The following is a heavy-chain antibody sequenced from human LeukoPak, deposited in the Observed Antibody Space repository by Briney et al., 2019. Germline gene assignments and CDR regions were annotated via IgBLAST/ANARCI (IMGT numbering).Heavy chain of an antibody. CDR3: ARGRGGYSYGYDFDY. D-gene: IGHD5-18*01. V-gene: IGHV3-74*01. J-gene: IGHJ4*02. CDR2: INSDGSST. Sequence: GGSLRLSCAASGFTFSSYWMHWVRQAPGKGLVWVSRINSDGSSTSYADSVKGRFTISRDNAKNTRYLQMNSLGAEVTAVYFCARGRGGYSYGYDFDYWGQGTLVTVSS. CDR1: GFTFSSYW.